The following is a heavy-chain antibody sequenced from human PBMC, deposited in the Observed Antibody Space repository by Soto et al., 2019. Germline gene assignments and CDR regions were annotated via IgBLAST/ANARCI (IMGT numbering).Heavy chain of an antibody. CDR1: GGSFTSNNW. Sequence: SETLSLTCAVSGGSFTSNNWWTWVRQPPGQGLEWIGEIYRTGSTNYNPSLKSRVTISLDKSENQFSLKVTSLTAADTAVYYCESRDPGTSVDYWGQGTLVTVSS. D-gene: IGHD1-7*01. V-gene: IGHV4-4*02. J-gene: IGHJ4*02. CDR3: ESRDPGTSVDY. CDR2: IYRTGST.